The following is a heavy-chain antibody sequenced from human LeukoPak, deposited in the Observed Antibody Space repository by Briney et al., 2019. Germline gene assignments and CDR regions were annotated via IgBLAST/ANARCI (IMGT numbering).Heavy chain of an antibody. Sequence: GGSLRLSCSASGFTFSSYAMHWVRQAPGKGPEYVSAISSNGGSTYYADSVKGRFTISRDNSKNTLYLQMSSLRAEDTAVYYCVKPAQISYCSGGSCHFDYWGQGTLVTVSS. CDR1: GFTFSSYA. D-gene: IGHD2-15*01. CDR3: VKPAQISYCSGGSCHFDY. CDR2: ISSNGGST. V-gene: IGHV3-64D*09. J-gene: IGHJ4*02.